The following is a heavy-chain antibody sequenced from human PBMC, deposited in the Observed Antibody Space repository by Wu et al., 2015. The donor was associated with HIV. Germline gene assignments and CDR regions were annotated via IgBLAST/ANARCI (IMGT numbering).Heavy chain of an antibody. CDR2: ISTYNGGT. Sequence: QVQVVQSGAEVKKPGASVKVSCKTSGYTFTSYGISWVRQAPGQGLEWMGWISTYNGGTNYAQKVQGRVTMTTDTSTSTAYMELRSLKSDDTAVYFCARTVSGHDYFDFWGQGSLVTVSS. J-gene: IGHJ4*02. V-gene: IGHV1-18*01. D-gene: IGHD3-3*01. CDR1: GYTFTSYG. CDR3: ARTVSGHDYFDF.